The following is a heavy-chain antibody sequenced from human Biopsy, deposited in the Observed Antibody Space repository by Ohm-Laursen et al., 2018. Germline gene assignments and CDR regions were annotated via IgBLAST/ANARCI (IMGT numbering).Heavy chain of an antibody. D-gene: IGHD3-3*01. CDR3: ARLYRLDDYWNDDPPDAFDV. Sequence: TLSLTCIVSGGSISSDYWSWIRQSPGKGLEWIGYISNRGSTNYNPSLRGRVTISVDTSKNQFSLKLSSVTAADTAVFFCARLYRLDDYWNDDPPDAFDVWGQGTMVTVSS. J-gene: IGHJ3*01. V-gene: IGHV4-59*01. CDR1: GGSISSDY. CDR2: ISNRGST.